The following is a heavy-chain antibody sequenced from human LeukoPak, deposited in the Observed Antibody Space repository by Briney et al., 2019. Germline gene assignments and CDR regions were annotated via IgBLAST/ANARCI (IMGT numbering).Heavy chain of an antibody. CDR1: GGTFSSYA. J-gene: IGHJ3*02. V-gene: IGHV1-69*05. Sequence: HRASVKVSCKASGGTFSSYAISWVRQAPGQGLEWMGGIIPIFGTANYAQQFQGRVTITTDESTSTAYMELSSLRSDDTAVYYCARDEAVAALLDAFDIWGQGTMVTVSS. D-gene: IGHD6-19*01. CDR3: ARDEAVAALLDAFDI. CDR2: IIPIFGTA.